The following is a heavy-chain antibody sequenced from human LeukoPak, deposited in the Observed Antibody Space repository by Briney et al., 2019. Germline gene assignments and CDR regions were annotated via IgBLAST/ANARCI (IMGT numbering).Heavy chain of an antibody. CDR1: GGTFSSYA. CDR2: IIPIFGTA. D-gene: IGHD3-22*01. V-gene: IGHV1-69*13. CDR3: ARCPRTYYYDSSGYPPWFDP. Sequence: ASVKVSCKASGGTFSSYAISWVRQAPGQGLEWMGGIIPIFGTANYAQKFQGRVTITADESTSTAYMELSSLRSEDTAVYYCARCPRTYYYDSSGYPPWFDPWGQGTLVTVSS. J-gene: IGHJ5*02.